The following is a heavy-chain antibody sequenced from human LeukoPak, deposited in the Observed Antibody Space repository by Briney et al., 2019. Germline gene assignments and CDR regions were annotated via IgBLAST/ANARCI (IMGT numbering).Heavy chain of an antibody. CDR3: ARQGVVISLRAFDI. D-gene: IGHD3-3*01. CDR1: GGSISSGGYY. V-gene: IGHV4-31*03. CDR2: IYYSGST. Sequence: SETLSLTCTVSGGSISSGGYYWSWIRQLPGKGLEWIGYIYYSGSTYYNPSLKSRVTISVDTSKNQFSLKLSSVTAADTAVYYCARQGVVISLRAFDIWGQGTMVTVSS. J-gene: IGHJ3*02.